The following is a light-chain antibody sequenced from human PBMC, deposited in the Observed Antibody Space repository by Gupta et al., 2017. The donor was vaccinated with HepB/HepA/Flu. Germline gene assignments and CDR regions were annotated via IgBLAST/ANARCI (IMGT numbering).Light chain of an antibody. CDR3: QAWDSSTAGGV. V-gene: IGLV3-1*01. CDR2: QDS. Sequence: SYELTQPPSVSVSLGQTASTSRSGDNMGDKYACWYQQKPGQSPVLVIYQDSKRPSGIPERFSGSNSGNTATLTISGTQAMDEADYYCQAWDSSTAGGVFGGGTKLTVL. CDR1: NMGDKY. J-gene: IGLJ2*01.